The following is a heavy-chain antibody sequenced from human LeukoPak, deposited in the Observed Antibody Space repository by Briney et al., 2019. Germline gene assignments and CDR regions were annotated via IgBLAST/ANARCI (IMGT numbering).Heavy chain of an antibody. J-gene: IGHJ6*03. Sequence: SETLSLTCTVSGGSISSYYWSWIRQPPGKGLEWIGYIYYSGSTNYNPSLKSRVTISVDTSKNQFSLKLTSETAADTAVYYCARTMEGYCSGGSCYQYSYYMDVWGKGTTVTVSS. V-gene: IGHV4-59*01. CDR2: IYYSGST. CDR3: ARTMEGYCSGGSCYQYSYYMDV. CDR1: GGSISSYY. D-gene: IGHD2-15*01.